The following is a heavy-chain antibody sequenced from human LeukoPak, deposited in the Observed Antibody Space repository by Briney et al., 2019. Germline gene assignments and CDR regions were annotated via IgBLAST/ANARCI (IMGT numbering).Heavy chain of an antibody. CDR1: GFTFSSYG. J-gene: IGHJ4*02. CDR3: AKIVYGSGSYYPFDY. CDR2: ISYDGSNK. V-gene: IGHV3-30*18. Sequence: PGGSLRLSCAASGFTFSSYGMHWVRQAPGKGLEWVAVISYDGSNKYYADSVKGRFTISRDNSKNTLYLQMNSLRAEDTAVYYCAKIVYGSGSYYPFDYRGQGTLVTVSS. D-gene: IGHD3-10*01.